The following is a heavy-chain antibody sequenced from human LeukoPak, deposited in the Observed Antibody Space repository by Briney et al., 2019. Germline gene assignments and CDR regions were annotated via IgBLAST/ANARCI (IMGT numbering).Heavy chain of an antibody. CDR1: DDSINSYY. CDR3: ARHYGP. V-gene: IGHV4-59*01. CDR2: IFYNGDT. D-gene: IGHD3-16*01. J-gene: IGHJ5*02. Sequence: SETLSLTCSVSDDSINSYYWNWIRQPPGKGLEWIGYIFYNGDTNYNPSLKNRVTILLDTSTNQFSLKLTSVTAADTAIYYCARHYGPWGQGTLVTVSS.